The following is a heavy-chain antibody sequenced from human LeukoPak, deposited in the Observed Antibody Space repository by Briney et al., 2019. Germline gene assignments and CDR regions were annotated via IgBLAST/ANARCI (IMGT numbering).Heavy chain of an antibody. CDR2: ISTSSITK. Sequence: GSLRLSCAASGFTFSTYSMSWVRQAPGKGPEWLSYISTSSITKYYADSVKGRFTISRDDAKNSLSLQMNSLRADDTAVYYCAKEMGFCSGGSCYRWFDSWGQGTLVTVSS. CDR1: GFTFSTYS. D-gene: IGHD2-15*01. CDR3: AKEMGFCSGGSCYRWFDS. J-gene: IGHJ5*01. V-gene: IGHV3-48*01.